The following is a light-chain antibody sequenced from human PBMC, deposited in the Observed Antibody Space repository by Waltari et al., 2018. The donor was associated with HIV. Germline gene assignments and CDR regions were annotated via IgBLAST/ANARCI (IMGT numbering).Light chain of an antibody. CDR3: CSYAGTQNFFL. CDR1: SGNIGKYNL. J-gene: IGLJ1*01. Sequence: QSALTQEASVSGSLGLSITISCNGTSGNIGKYNLVSWYQQHPGKAPKLLIYEVTKRPSGISSRFSGSKSDTTASLTISGLQAEDEADYFSCSYAGTQNFFLFGSGTQLTVL. V-gene: IGLV2-23*02. CDR2: EVT.